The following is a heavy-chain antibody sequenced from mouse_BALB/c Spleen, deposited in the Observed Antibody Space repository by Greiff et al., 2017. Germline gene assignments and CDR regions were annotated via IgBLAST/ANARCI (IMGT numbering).Heavy chain of an antibody. V-gene: IGHV1S81*02. CDR1: GYTFPSYY. Sequence: VQLVESGAELVQPGASVKLSCKASGYTFPSYYMYWVKQRPGQGLEWIGEINPSNGGTNFNEKFKSKATLTVDKSSSTAYMQLSSLTSEDSAVYYCTRSGDYYAMDYWGQGTSVTVTS. D-gene: IGHD3-1*01. CDR2: INPSNGGT. J-gene: IGHJ4*01. CDR3: TRSGDYYAMDY.